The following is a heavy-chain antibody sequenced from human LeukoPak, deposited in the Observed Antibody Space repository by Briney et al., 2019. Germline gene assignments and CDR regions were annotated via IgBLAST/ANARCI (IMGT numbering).Heavy chain of an antibody. CDR1: GFTFSSYS. V-gene: IGHV3-48*01. J-gene: IGHJ6*02. CDR2: ISSIIGTI. Sequence: GGSLRLSCAASGFTFSSYSMNWVRQAPGKGLEWVSYISSIIGTIYYADSVKGRFTISRDNSKNTLYLQMNSLRAEDTAVYYCARDPMTAAGSKDGMDVWGQGTTVTVSS. D-gene: IGHD6-13*01. CDR3: ARDPMTAAGSKDGMDV.